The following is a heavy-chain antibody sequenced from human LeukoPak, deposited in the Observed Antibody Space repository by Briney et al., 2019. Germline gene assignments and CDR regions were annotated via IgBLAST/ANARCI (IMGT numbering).Heavy chain of an antibody. CDR1: GGSFSGYY. CDR3: ASYGSGSYNFDY. V-gene: IGHV4-34*01. D-gene: IGHD3-10*01. CDR2: INHSGST. Sequence: SETLSLTCAVYGGSFSGYYWSWIRQPPGKGLEWIGEINHSGSTNYNPSLKSRVTISVDTSKNQFSLKLSSVTAADTAVYYCASYGSGSYNFDYWGQGTLVTVPS. J-gene: IGHJ4*02.